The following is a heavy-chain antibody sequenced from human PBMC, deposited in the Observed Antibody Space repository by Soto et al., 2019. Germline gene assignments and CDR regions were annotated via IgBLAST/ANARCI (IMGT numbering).Heavy chain of an antibody. D-gene: IGHD2-15*01. CDR1: GGTLSSYV. Sequence: QVQLVQSGAEVKKPGSSVKVSCKASGGTLSSYVINWVRQAPGQGLVWMGDIIPIFGTAKYAQKFQGRVTIIADESTSTAYMELSSLKSEDTAVYYCAREGVGGGWFNAWGQGTLVTVSS. V-gene: IGHV1-69*01. CDR3: AREGVGGGWFNA. J-gene: IGHJ5*02. CDR2: IIPIFGTA.